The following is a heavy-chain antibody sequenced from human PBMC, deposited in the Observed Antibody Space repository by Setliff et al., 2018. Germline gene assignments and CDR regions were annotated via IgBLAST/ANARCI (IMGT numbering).Heavy chain of an antibody. D-gene: IGHD1-26*01. CDR2: ISSRSDII. J-gene: IGHJ6*03. V-gene: IGHV3-48*01. Sequence: GGSLRLSCAASGFTFSTYSMNWVRQATGKGLEWVSYISSRSDIIYYADSVKGRFTISRDNAKNSLYLRLNSLRAEDTAVYYCASNPRKGRSGGYFYDDPYYYYMDVWGKGTTVTVSS. CDR1: GFTFSTYS. CDR3: ASNPRKGRSGGYFYDDPYYYYMDV.